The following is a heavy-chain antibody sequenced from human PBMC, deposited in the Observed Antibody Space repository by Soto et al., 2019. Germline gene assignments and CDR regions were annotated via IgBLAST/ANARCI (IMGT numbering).Heavy chain of an antibody. J-gene: IGHJ4*02. D-gene: IGHD5-18*01. CDR1: GGSISSSKW. CDR3: ASEWIHGY. V-gene: IGHV4-4*02. Sequence: SETLSLTCAVSGGSISSSKWWSWVRQPPGKGLEWIGEIDHSGSTNYNPSLKSRATISVDKSENQVSLKLNSVTAADTAVYYCASEWIHGYWGQGTLVTVSS. CDR2: IDHSGST.